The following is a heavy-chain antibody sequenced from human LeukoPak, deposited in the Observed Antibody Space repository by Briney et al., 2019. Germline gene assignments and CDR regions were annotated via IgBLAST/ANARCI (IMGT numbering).Heavy chain of an antibody. CDR2: ISSSSSTI. CDR3: ARDRYCSSTSCSTGAWFDP. Sequence: GGSLRLSCAASGFTFSSYSMNWVRQAPGKGLEWVSYISSSSSTIYYADSVKGRFTISRDNAKNSLYLPMNSLRADDTAVYYCARDRYCSSTSCSTGAWFDPWGQGTLVTVSS. CDR1: GFTFSSYS. V-gene: IGHV3-48*01. D-gene: IGHD2-2*01. J-gene: IGHJ5*02.